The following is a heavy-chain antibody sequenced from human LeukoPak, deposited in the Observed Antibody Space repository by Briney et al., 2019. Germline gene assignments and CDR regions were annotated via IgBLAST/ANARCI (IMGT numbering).Heavy chain of an antibody. V-gene: IGHV3-30-3*01. D-gene: IGHD6-13*01. CDR3: AREGVAAAVIGYYYYGMDV. J-gene: IGHJ6*02. Sequence: GGSLRLSCEASGFTFSSYAMHWVRQAPGKGLEWVAVISYDGSNKYYADSVKGRFTISRDNSKNTLYLQMNSLRAEDTAVYYCAREGVAAAVIGYYYYGMDVWGQGTTVTVSS. CDR1: GFTFSSYA. CDR2: ISYDGSNK.